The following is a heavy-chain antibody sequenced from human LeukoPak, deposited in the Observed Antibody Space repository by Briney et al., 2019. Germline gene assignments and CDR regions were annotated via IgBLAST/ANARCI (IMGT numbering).Heavy chain of an antibody. CDR3: AVTESGYDYVWGSYPGDAFDI. CDR2: ISYDGSNK. Sequence: GGSLRLSCAASGFTFSSYAMHWVRQAPGKGLEWVAAISYDGSNKYYADSVKGRFTISRDNSKNTLYLQMNSLRAEDTAVYYCAVTESGYDYVWGSYPGDAFDIWGQGTMVTVSS. J-gene: IGHJ3*02. V-gene: IGHV3-30*04. CDR1: GFTFSSYA. D-gene: IGHD3-16*02.